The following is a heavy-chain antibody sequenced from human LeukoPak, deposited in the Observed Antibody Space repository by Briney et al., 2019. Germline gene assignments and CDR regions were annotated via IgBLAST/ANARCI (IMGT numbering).Heavy chain of an antibody. CDR2: ISYDGSNK. CDR1: GFTFSSYA. V-gene: IGHV3-30-3*01. CDR3: ARERHGLYGDYAGGFDY. D-gene: IGHD4-17*01. J-gene: IGHJ4*02. Sequence: GRSLRLSCAASGFTFSSYAMHWVRQAPGKGLEWVAVISYDGSNKYYADSVKGRFTISRDNSKNTLYLQMNSLRAEDTAVYYCARERHGLYGDYAGGFDYWGQGTLVTVSS.